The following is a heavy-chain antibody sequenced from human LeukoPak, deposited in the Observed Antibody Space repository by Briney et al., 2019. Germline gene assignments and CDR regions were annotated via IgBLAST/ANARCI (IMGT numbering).Heavy chain of an antibody. CDR1: AFTFRTYG. Sequence: PGGSLRLSCAASAFTFRTYGMHWVRQAPGKGLEWVAVISYDANNKYYADSVKGRFTISRDKSKNTLYLQMNSLRPEDTAVYYCAKDRHPARTDGYYFDYWGQGTLVTVSS. D-gene: IGHD1-14*01. V-gene: IGHV3-30*18. CDR2: ISYDANNK. CDR3: AKDRHPARTDGYYFDY. J-gene: IGHJ4*02.